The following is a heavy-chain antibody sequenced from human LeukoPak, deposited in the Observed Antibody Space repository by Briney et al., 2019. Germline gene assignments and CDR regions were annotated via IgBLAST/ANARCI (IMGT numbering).Heavy chain of an antibody. CDR1: GFTFSSYG. D-gene: IGHD3-22*01. CDR2: IWYDGSNK. J-gene: IGHJ5*02. CDR3: AKDVSGYWPNWFDP. Sequence: GGSLRLSCAASGFTFSSYGMHWVRQAPGKGLEWAAVIWYDGSNKYYADSVKGRFTISRDNSKNTLYLQMNSLRAEDTAVYYCAKDVSGYWPNWFDPWGQGTLVTVSS. V-gene: IGHV3-33*06.